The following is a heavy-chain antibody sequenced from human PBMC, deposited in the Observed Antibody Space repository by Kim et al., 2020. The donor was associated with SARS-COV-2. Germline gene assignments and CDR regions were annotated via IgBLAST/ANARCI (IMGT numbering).Heavy chain of an antibody. J-gene: IGHJ4*02. V-gene: IGHV4-39*01. CDR3: ASALLDSGWFSYLDY. CDR2: IYYSGST. D-gene: IGHD6-19*01. Sequence: SETLSLTCTVSSGSISTSSYYWGWIRQPPGKGLEWIGSIYYSGSTYYNPSLRSRVTISVDTSKNQFSLKLSSVTAADTAVYYCASALLDSGWFSYLDYWGQGTLVTVSS. CDR1: SGSISTSSYY.